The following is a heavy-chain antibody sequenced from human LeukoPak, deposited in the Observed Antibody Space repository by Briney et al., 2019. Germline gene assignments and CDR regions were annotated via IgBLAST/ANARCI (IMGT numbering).Heavy chain of an antibody. D-gene: IGHD3-10*01. CDR3: AKGSGNGYGPGPFDY. CDR1: GFTFSSYW. V-gene: IGHV3-23*01. CDR2: ISTDAGET. J-gene: IGHJ4*02. Sequence: GGSLRLSCAASGFTFSSYWMSWVRQAPGKGLEWVSAISTDAGETHYADSVKGRFTISRDNSKNTVSLQMSSLRAEDTALYYCAKGSGNGYGPGPFDYWGQGTLVTVSS.